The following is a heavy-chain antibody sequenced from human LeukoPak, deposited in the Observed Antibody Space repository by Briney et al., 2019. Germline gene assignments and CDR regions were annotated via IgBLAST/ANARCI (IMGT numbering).Heavy chain of an antibody. CDR3: ARDKRLVTMVRGVMDYYYYGMDV. J-gene: IGHJ6*02. CDR1: GGSISSYY. CDR2: IYYSGST. V-gene: IGHV4-59*01. Sequence: SETLSLTCTVSGGSISSYYWSWIRQPPGKGLEWIGYIYYSGSTNYNPSLKSRVTIPVDTSKNQFSLKLSSVTAADTAVYYCARDKRLVTMVRGVMDYYYYGMDVWGQGTTVTVSS. D-gene: IGHD3-10*01.